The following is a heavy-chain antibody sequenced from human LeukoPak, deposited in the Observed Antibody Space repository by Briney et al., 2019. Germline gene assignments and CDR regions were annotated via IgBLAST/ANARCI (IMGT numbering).Heavy chain of an antibody. CDR1: GFTSNTYE. J-gene: IGHJ4*02. D-gene: IGHD6-19*01. CDR2: ISSISTYI. V-gene: IGHV3-21*06. CDR3: ARVMTSGWPLDY. Sequence: GGSLRLSCVASGFTSNTYEVIWVRQAPGKGLEWVSSISSISTYIYYADSVKGRFTISRDNAKNSLYLQMNSLRAEDTAVYYCARVMTSGWPLDYWGPGTLVTVSS.